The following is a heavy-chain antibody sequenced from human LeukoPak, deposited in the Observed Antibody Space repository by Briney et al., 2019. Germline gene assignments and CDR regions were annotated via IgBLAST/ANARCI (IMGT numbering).Heavy chain of an antibody. Sequence: GESLRLSCAASGFTFTTYWMTWVRQAPGKGLEWVANINQDGTEKYYVDSVKGRFTISRDNAKNSLYLQMNSLRAEDTAVYYCARGVIAAAGTGAYYYYYMDVWGKGTTVTVSS. CDR1: GFTFTTYW. CDR2: INQDGTEK. J-gene: IGHJ6*03. CDR3: ARGVIAAAGTGAYYYYYMDV. V-gene: IGHV3-7*03. D-gene: IGHD6-13*01.